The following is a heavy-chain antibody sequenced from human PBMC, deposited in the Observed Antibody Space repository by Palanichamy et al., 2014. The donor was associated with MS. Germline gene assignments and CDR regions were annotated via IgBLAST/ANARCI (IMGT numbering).Heavy chain of an antibody. V-gene: IGHV4-34*01. CDR1: GGSFSGYY. CDR2: INHSGST. CDR3: ARGEITIFGVVILRSGYGMDV. D-gene: IGHD3-3*01. J-gene: IGHJ6*02. Sequence: QVQLQQWGAGLLKPSETLSLTCAVYGGSFSGYYWSWIRQPPGKGLEWIGEINHSGSTNYNPSLKSRVTISVDTSKNQFSLKLSSVTAADTAVYYCARGEITIFGVVILRSGYGMDVWGQGTTVTVSS.